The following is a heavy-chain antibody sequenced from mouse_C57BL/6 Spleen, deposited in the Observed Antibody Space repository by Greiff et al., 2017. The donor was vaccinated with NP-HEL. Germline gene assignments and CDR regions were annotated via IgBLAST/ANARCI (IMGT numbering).Heavy chain of an antibody. J-gene: IGHJ4*01. CDR1: GYTFTSYW. D-gene: IGHD2-4*01. CDR2: IDPNSGGT. CDR3: AWGDYERYYAMDY. Sequence: LQESGAELVKPGASVKLSCKASGYTFTSYWMHWVKQRPGRGLEWIGRIDPNSGGTKYNEKFKSKATLTVDKPSSTAYMQLSSLTSEDSAVYYCAWGDYERYYAMDYWGQGTSVTVSS. V-gene: IGHV1-72*01.